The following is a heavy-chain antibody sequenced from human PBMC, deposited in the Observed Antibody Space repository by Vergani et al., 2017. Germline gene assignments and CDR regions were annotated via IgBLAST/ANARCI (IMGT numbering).Heavy chain of an antibody. CDR1: GFTFSSYD. D-gene: IGHD3-3*01. Sequence: VQLVESGGGLVQPGGSLRLSCAASGFTFSSYDMHWVRQATGKGLEWVSAIGTAGDTYYPGSVKGRFTISRENAKNSLYLQMNSLRAEDTAVYYCARDRAPSITIFGVVSFQAGYGMDVWGQGTTVTVSS. CDR3: ARDRAPSITIFGVVSFQAGYGMDV. J-gene: IGHJ6*02. CDR2: IGTAGDT. V-gene: IGHV3-13*01.